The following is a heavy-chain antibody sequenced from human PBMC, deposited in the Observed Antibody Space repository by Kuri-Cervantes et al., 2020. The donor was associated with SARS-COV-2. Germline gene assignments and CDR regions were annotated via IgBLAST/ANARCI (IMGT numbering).Heavy chain of an antibody. D-gene: IGHD2-21*01. J-gene: IGHJ6*03. CDR1: GFTFDDYA. Sequence: GGSLRLSCAASGFTFDDYAMHWVRQAPGKGLEWVSLISWDGGSTYYADSVKGRFTISRDNAKNTLYLQMNSLRGDDTAVYYCARVAGEGPIYYYYMDVWGKGTTVTVSS. CDR2: ISWDGGST. V-gene: IGHV3-43D*04. CDR3: ARVAGEGPIYYYYMDV.